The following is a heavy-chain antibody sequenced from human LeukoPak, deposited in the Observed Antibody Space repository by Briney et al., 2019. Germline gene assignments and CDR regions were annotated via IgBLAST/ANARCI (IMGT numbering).Heavy chain of an antibody. CDR1: GYTFTAYY. V-gene: IGHV1-2*02. J-gene: IGHJ4*02. Sequence: ASVKVSCKASGYTFTAYYIHWVRQAPGQGLEWMGWTIPNSGGTSYAQKFQGRVTMTRDTSINTAYMELSSLRSDDTAIYSCARVSCTGTNCYHGGFDYWGQGTLVTVSS. D-gene: IGHD2-2*01. CDR3: ARVSCTGTNCYHGGFDY. CDR2: TIPNSGGT.